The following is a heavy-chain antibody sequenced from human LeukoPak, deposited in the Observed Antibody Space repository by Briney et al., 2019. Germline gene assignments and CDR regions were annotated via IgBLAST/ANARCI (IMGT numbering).Heavy chain of an antibody. Sequence: SETLSLTCTVSGGSISSYYWSWIQQPPGQGLEWFGYIYYSGSTNYNPSLKSRVTISVDTSKNQFSLKLSSVATADTAVYYCARGGGGYCSSTSCQYWFDPWGQGTLVTVSS. CDR1: GGSISSYY. D-gene: IGHD2-2*03. CDR2: IYYSGST. J-gene: IGHJ5*02. V-gene: IGHV4-59*01. CDR3: ARGGGGYCSSTSCQYWFDP.